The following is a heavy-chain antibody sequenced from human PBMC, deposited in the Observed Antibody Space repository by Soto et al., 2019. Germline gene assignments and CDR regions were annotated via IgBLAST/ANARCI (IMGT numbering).Heavy chain of an antibody. CDR2: IWYGGNNK. Sequence: PGGSLRLSCAASGFTFSNYGMHWVRQAPGKGLEWVAVIWYGGNNKYYADSVKGRFTISRDNSKNTLYVQMTSLRAEDTAVYYCARGLHSLLDNWSQGTLVTVSS. J-gene: IGHJ4*02. CDR3: ARGLHSLLDN. V-gene: IGHV3-33*01. D-gene: IGHD2-21*01. CDR1: GFTFSNYG.